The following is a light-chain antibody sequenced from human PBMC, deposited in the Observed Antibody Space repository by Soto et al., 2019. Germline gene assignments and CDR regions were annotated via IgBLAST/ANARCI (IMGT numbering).Light chain of an antibody. CDR3: QQYYSYPPT. CDR1: QGISSY. Sequence: SPSPSSISASTGDRVPITCRASQGISSYLAWYQQKPGKAPKLLIYAASTLQSGVPSRFSGRGSGTDFTLTISCLQSEDFATYYCQQYYSYPPTFGQGTKVDIK. J-gene: IGKJ1*01. V-gene: IGKV1-8*01. CDR2: AAS.